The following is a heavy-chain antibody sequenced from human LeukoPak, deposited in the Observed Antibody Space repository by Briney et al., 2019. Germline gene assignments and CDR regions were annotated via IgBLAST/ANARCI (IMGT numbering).Heavy chain of an antibody. Sequence: ASVKVSCKASGYTFTSYGISWVRQAPGQGLEWMGWISAYNGNTNYAQKLQGRVTMTTDTSTSTAYMELRSLRSDDTAVYYCARVDGHVVFPPSDYWGQGTLFTVSS. CDR3: ARVDGHVVFPPSDY. V-gene: IGHV1-18*01. CDR1: GYTFTSYG. D-gene: IGHD2-2*01. J-gene: IGHJ4*02. CDR2: ISAYNGNT.